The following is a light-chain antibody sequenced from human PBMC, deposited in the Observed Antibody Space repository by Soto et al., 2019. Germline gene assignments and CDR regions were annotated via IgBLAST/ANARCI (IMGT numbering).Light chain of an antibody. CDR1: QGITSA. CDR2: VAS. CDR3: HQFNSYPLT. V-gene: IGKV1-13*02. Sequence: AVQLTQSPSSLSASVGDRVTITCRASQGITSALAWYQQKPGKAPKLLISVASSLESGVPSRFSGSGSGTDFTLTISSLQPEDFATYYCHQFNSYPLTFGGGTKVEIK. J-gene: IGKJ4*01.